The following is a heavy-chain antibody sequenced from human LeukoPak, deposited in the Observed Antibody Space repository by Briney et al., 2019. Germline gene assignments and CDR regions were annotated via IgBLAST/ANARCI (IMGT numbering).Heavy chain of an antibody. V-gene: IGHV3-21*01. D-gene: IGHD6-25*01. Sequence: PGGSLRLSCAASGFTFNSYSMNWVRQAPGKGLERISSISSSSSYIYYADSVKGRFTISRDNAKNSLYLQMNSLRAEDTAVYYCARGSPPAGFDYWGQGTLVTVSS. CDR3: ARGSPPAGFDY. CDR2: ISSSSSYI. CDR1: GFTFNSYS. J-gene: IGHJ4*02.